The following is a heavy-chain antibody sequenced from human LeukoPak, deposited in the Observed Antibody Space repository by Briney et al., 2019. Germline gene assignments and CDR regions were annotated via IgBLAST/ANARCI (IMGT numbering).Heavy chain of an antibody. J-gene: IGHJ4*02. CDR1: GGTFSSYA. V-gene: IGHV1-69*13. CDR3: ASGPPYGDNFDY. Sequence: SVKVSCKASGGTFSSYAISWVRQAPGQGLEWMGGIIPIFGTANYAQKFQGRVTITADESTSTAYMEPSSLRSEDTAVYYCASGPPYGDNFDYWGQGTLVTVSS. D-gene: IGHD4-17*01. CDR2: IIPIFGTA.